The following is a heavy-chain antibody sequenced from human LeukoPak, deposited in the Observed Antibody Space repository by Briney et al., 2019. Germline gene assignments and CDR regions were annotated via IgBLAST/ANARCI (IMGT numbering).Heavy chain of an antibody. V-gene: IGHV3-20*04. J-gene: IGHJ1*01. CDR1: GFTFDDYV. CDR3: VKDLRRMGATTAYLHH. D-gene: IGHD1-26*01. Sequence: PGGSLRLSCAASGFTFDDYVMSWARQAPGKGLEWVSGINWNGGRTGYADSVKGRLTISRDNAKNSLYLQMNSLRAEDMAVYYCVKDLRRMGATTAYLHHWGQGTLVTVSS. CDR2: INWNGGRT.